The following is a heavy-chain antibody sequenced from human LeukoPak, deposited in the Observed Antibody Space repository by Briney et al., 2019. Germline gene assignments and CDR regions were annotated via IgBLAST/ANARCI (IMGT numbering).Heavy chain of an antibody. J-gene: IGHJ2*01. CDR3: ATAGILQASSSVLQSFVL. D-gene: IGHD6-6*01. CDR1: GFTFSSYA. V-gene: IGHV3-23*01. CDR2: ISGSGGST. Sequence: PGGSLRLSCAASGFTFSSYAMSWVRQAPGKGLEWVSLISGSGGSTYYADSVKGRFTISRDNSKNTLYLQMNSLRADDTAVYHCATAGILQASSSVLQSFVLWGRGNLGTASS.